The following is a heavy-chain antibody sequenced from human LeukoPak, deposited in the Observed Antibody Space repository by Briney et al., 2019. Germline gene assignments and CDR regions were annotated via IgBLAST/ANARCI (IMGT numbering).Heavy chain of an antibody. Sequence: PGGSLRLSCAVSGFTFTSYAMSWVRQAPGKGLEWVSAISGSGVTTYYADSVKGRFTTSRDNAKNSLYLQMNSLRAEDTAVYYCARDQSGSYYGSYYYYGMDVWGQGTTVTVSS. CDR2: ISGSGVTT. CDR3: ARDQSGSYYGSYYYYGMDV. J-gene: IGHJ6*02. CDR1: GFTFTSYA. V-gene: IGHV3-23*01. D-gene: IGHD1-26*01.